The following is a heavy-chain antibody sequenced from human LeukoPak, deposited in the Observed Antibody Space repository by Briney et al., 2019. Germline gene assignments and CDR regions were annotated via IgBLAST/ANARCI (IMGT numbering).Heavy chain of an antibody. Sequence: ASVKVSCKASGYTFTGYYMHRVRQAPGQELECVGWLSPNSGDTKFPQKFQGRVTVTRDTSISTAYMELSRLTSDDTAVYYCARATDISSWYLAYWGQGTLVTVSS. J-gene: IGHJ4*02. V-gene: IGHV1-2*02. CDR2: LSPNSGDT. CDR3: ARATDISSWYLAY. CDR1: GYTFTGYY. D-gene: IGHD6-13*01.